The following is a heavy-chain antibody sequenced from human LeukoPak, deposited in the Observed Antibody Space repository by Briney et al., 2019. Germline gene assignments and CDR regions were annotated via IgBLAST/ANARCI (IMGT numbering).Heavy chain of an antibody. Sequence: GGSLRLSCAASGFTFSDYYMSWIRQAPGKGLEWVSYISSSGSTIYYADSVKGRFTISRDNAKNSLYLQMNSLRAEDTAVYCCARGRYCSSTSCFGNWFDPWGQGTLVTVSS. CDR3: ARGRYCSSTSCFGNWFDP. D-gene: IGHD2-2*01. CDR2: ISSSGSTI. V-gene: IGHV3-11*01. J-gene: IGHJ5*02. CDR1: GFTFSDYY.